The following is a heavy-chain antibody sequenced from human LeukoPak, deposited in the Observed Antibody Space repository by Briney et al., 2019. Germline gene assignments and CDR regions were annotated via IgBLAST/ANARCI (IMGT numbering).Heavy chain of an antibody. V-gene: IGHV4-4*07. CDR2: IYTSGSP. J-gene: IGHJ5*02. CDR3: ARDSCRSASCYNNWLDP. CDR1: GGSISSYY. Sequence: SETLSLTCTVSGGSISSYYWSWIRQPAGKGLEWIGRIYTSGSPNYNPSLKSRVTMSVDKSKNQFSLKLRSVTAADTAVYFCARDSCRSASCYNNWLDPWGQGTLVTVSS. D-gene: IGHD2-2*01.